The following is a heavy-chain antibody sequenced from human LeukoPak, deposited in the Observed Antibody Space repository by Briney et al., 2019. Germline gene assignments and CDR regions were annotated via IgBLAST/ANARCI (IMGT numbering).Heavy chain of an antibody. CDR2: INHSGHT. J-gene: IGHJ4*02. V-gene: IGHV4-34*01. CDR3: ATSQMYSDYYDSSGYGLGDY. Sequence: SETLSLTCAVYGGSFSGYYWSWIRQPPGKGLEWIGEINHSGHTKYNPSLKSRVTISVDTSKNQFFLKLTSVTAADTAVYYCATSQMYSDYYDSSGYGLGDYWGQGTLVTVSS. D-gene: IGHD3-22*01. CDR1: GGSFSGYY.